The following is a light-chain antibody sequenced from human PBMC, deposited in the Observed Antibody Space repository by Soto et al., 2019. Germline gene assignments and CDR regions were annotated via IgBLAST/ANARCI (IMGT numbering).Light chain of an antibody. Sequence: EIVMTQSPATLSVSPGERATLSCRASQSVSSNLAWYQQKPGQAPRLLIYGASTRATGIPARFSGSGSGTDFTLTISSLQPEDFATYYCQQSYSTPTFGQGT. V-gene: IGKV3-15*01. CDR3: QQSYSTPT. CDR1: QSVSSN. J-gene: IGKJ1*01. CDR2: GAS.